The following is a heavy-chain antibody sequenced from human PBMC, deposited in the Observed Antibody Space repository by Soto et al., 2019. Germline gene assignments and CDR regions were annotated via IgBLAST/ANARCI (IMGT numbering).Heavy chain of an antibody. CDR1: GYTFTSYG. CDR3: AREGATLGYYYFDY. V-gene: IGHV1-18*04. CDR2: ISAYNGNT. J-gene: IGHJ4*02. Sequence: ASVKVSCKASGYTFTSYGISWVRQAPGQGLEGMGWISAYNGNTNYAQKLQGRVTMTTDTSTSTAYMELRSLRSDDTAVYYCAREGATLGYYYFDYWGQGTLVTVSS. D-gene: IGHD2-15*01.